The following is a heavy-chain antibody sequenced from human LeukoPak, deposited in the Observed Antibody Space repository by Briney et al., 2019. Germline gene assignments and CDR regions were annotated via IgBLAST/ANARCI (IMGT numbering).Heavy chain of an antibody. CDR3: ARHGGRAAAGWGDNWFDP. D-gene: IGHD6-13*01. V-gene: IGHV4-61*08. CDR1: GGSISSGGYY. Sequence: SETLSLTCTVSGGSISSGGYYWSWIRQPPGKGLEWIGYIYHSGSSNHNPSLKSRVTISVDTSKKQFSLKLSSVTAADTAVYYCARHGGRAAAGWGDNWFDPWGQGTLVTVSS. J-gene: IGHJ5*02. CDR2: IYHSGSS.